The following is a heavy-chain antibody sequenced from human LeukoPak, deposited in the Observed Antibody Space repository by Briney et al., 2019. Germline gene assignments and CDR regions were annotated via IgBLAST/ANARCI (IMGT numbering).Heavy chain of an antibody. J-gene: IGHJ4*02. CDR1: GYTFTSYD. Sequence: ASLKVSCKASGYTFTSYDINWVRQATGQGLEWMGWMNPNSGNTGYAQKFQGRVTITRNTSISTAYMELSSLRSEDTAVYYCARGRIVVGNFDYWGQGTLVTVSS. CDR3: ARGRIVVGNFDY. CDR2: MNPNSGNT. D-gene: IGHD2-21*01. V-gene: IGHV1-8*03.